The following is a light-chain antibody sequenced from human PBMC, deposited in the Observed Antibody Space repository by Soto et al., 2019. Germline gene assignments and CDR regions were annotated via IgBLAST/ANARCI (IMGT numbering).Light chain of an antibody. CDR1: QSVSSN. CDR2: GAS. Sequence: EIVMTHSPATLSVSPGERATLSCRASQSVSSNLAWYQQKPGQAPRLLIYGASTRATGIPARFSGSGSGTESTLTISSLQSEDFAVYYCQQYNNWLARTFGGGTKVDIK. J-gene: IGKJ4*01. CDR3: QQYNNWLART. V-gene: IGKV3-15*01.